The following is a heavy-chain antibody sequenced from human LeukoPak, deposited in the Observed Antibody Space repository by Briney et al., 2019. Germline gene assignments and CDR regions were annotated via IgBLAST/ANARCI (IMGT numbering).Heavy chain of an antibody. J-gene: IGHJ4*02. CDR2: IYYSGST. CDR3: ARVIDYDISGYYLGY. V-gene: IGHV4-39*07. CDR1: GGSISSSNYY. D-gene: IGHD3-22*01. Sequence: SETLSLTCTVSGGSISSSNYYWGWIRQPPGKGLEWIGSIYYSGSTYYNPSLKSRVSISVDTSKNRFSLKLSSVTAADTAVFYCARVIDYDISGYYLGYWGQGNRVTVSS.